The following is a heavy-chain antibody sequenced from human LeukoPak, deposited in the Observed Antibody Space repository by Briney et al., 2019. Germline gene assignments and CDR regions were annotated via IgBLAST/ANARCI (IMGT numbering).Heavy chain of an antibody. D-gene: IGHD2-2*01. Sequence: QAGGSLRLSCAASGFKFSDFAMSWVRQAPGKGLEWVSALTWNSGTIGYADSVKGRFTISRDNAKNSLYLQMNSLRTDDTAFYYCAKDSCSATNCAIDYWGQGIMVTVSS. CDR3: AKDSCSATNCAIDY. J-gene: IGHJ4*02. CDR2: LTWNSGTI. CDR1: GFKFSDFA. V-gene: IGHV3-9*01.